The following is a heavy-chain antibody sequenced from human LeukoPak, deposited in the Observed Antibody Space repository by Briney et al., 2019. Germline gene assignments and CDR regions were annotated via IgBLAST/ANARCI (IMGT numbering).Heavy chain of an antibody. CDR2: IHPGDSDT. D-gene: IGHD2-2*02. Sequence: GESLKISCKGSGYSFTTYWIVWVRQMPGKGLEWMGIIHPGDSDTRYSPSFQGQVTISVDKSINTAYLQWSSLKASDTAMYYCARRCGGSNCYTGDYWGQGTLVTVSS. V-gene: IGHV5-51*01. J-gene: IGHJ4*02. CDR3: ARRCGGSNCYTGDY. CDR1: GYSFTTYW.